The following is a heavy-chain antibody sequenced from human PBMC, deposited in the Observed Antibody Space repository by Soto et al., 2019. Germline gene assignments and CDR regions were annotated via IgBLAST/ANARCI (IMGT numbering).Heavy chain of an antibody. Sequence: ETLSLTCAVYGGSFSGSYWNWIRQPPGKGLEWVAAISTAGDTYYLGSVKGRFTISREDAKNSLSLQMNSLRVGDTAVYYCARGGDRFDGMDVWGQGTTVTVSS. V-gene: IGHV3-13*01. CDR2: ISTAGDT. D-gene: IGHD3-16*01. CDR3: ARGGDRFDGMDV. CDR1: GGSFSGSY. J-gene: IGHJ6*02.